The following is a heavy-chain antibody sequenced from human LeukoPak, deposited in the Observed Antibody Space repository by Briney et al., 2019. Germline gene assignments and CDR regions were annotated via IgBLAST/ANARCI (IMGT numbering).Heavy chain of an antibody. CDR3: AGGSYRSSFDP. J-gene: IGHJ5*02. Sequence: SETLSLTCTVSGGSISSYYWSWIRQPPGKGLEWIGEINHSGSTNYNPSLKSRVTISVDASKNQFSLKLSSVTAADTAVYYCAGGSYRSSFDPWGQGTLVTVSS. D-gene: IGHD3-10*01. V-gene: IGHV4-34*01. CDR1: GGSISSYY. CDR2: INHSGST.